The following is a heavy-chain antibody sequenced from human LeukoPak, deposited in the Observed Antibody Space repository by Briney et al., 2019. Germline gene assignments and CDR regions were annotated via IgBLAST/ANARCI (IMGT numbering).Heavy chain of an antibody. J-gene: IGHJ4*02. CDR2: IYYSGST. CDR1: GGSISSGGYY. D-gene: IGHD1-1*01. Sequence: SETLSLTCTVSGGSISSGGYYWSWIRQHPGKGLEWIGYIYYSGSTYYNPSLKSRVTISVDTSKNQFSLKLSSVTAADTAVYYCARGQGYRDYYFDYWGQGTLVTVSS. V-gene: IGHV4-31*03. CDR3: ARGQGYRDYYFDY.